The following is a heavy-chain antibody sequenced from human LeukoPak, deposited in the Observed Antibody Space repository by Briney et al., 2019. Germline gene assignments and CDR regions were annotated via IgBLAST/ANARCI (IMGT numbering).Heavy chain of an antibody. V-gene: IGHV3-7*03. J-gene: IGHJ6*02. D-gene: IGHD2-15*01. Sequence: GGSLRLSCAASGFTFSSYSMNWVRQAPGKGLEWVANIKQDGSEKYYVGSVKGRFTISRDNSKNTLYLQMNSLRAEDTAVYYCARENDMGYCSGGRCYKGYNAMDVWGQGTTVTVSS. CDR2: IKQDGSEK. CDR1: GFTFSSYS. CDR3: ARENDMGYCSGGRCYKGYNAMDV.